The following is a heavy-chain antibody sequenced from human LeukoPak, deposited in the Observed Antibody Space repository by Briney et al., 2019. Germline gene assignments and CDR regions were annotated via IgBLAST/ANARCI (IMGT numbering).Heavy chain of an antibody. CDR3: AGPRGNWYIFDY. J-gene: IGHJ4*02. V-gene: IGHV3-48*03. Sequence: GGSLRLSCAASGFTFSSYEMNWVRQAPGKGLEWVSYISSSGSTIYYADSVKGRFTISRNNAKKSLYLQMNSLRAEDTAVYYCAGPRGNWYIFDYWGQGTLVTVSS. CDR2: ISSSGSTI. D-gene: IGHD1-1*01. CDR1: GFTFSSYE.